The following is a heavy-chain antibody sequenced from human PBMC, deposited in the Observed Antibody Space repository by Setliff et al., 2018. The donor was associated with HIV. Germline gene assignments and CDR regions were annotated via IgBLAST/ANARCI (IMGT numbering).Heavy chain of an antibody. D-gene: IGHD3-3*01. Sequence: GGSLRLSCAASGFTFSNYVINWVRQAPGRGLEWISGISGSGVNSYYADSVKGRFTISRGNSKNTVYLQMNSLRAEDTAVYYCAREGTTIFGVVIMGGFDYWGQGTLVTVSS. CDR2: ISGSGVNS. V-gene: IGHV3-23*01. CDR1: GFTFSNYV. J-gene: IGHJ4*02. CDR3: AREGTTIFGVVIMGGFDY.